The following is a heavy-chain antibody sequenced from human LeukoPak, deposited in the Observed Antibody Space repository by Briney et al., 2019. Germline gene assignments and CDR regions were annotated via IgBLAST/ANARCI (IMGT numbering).Heavy chain of an antibody. D-gene: IGHD3-10*01. CDR1: GGSISSYY. CDR3: ARDHVLLWFGESLPYYCYYGMDV. CDR2: IYYSGST. J-gene: IGHJ6*02. V-gene: IGHV4-59*01. Sequence: SETLSLTCTVSGGSISSYYWSWIRQPPGKGLEWIGYIYYSGSTNYNPSLKSRVTISVDTSKNQFSLKLSSVTAADTAVYYCARDHVLLWFGESLPYYCYYGMDVWGQGTTVTVSS.